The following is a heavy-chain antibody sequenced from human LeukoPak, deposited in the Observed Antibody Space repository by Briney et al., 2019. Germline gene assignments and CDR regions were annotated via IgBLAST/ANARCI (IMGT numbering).Heavy chain of an antibody. CDR1: GFTFSNAW. D-gene: IGHD3-9*01. Sequence: GGSLRLSCAASGFTFSNAWMSWVRQAPGKGLEWVAVISYDGSNKYYADSVKGRFTISRDNSKNTLYLQMNSLRAEDTAVYYCAREGYDIFTGYYNPDYWGQGTLVTVSS. V-gene: IGHV3-30-3*01. CDR2: ISYDGSNK. CDR3: AREGYDIFTGYYNPDY. J-gene: IGHJ4*02.